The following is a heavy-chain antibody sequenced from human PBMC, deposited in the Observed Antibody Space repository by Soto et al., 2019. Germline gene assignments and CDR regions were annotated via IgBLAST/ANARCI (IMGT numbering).Heavy chain of an antibody. CDR2: INHSGST. D-gene: IGHD3-3*01. J-gene: IGHJ4*02. Sequence: QVQLQQWGAGLLKPSETLSLTCAVYGGSFSGYYWSWIRQPPGKGLEWIGEINHSGSTNYNPSLKSRVTISVDTSKNQFSLKLSSVTAADTAVYYCARDRGVAMTVDQWGQGTLVTVSS. CDR1: GGSFSGYY. CDR3: ARDRGVAMTVDQ. V-gene: IGHV4-34*01.